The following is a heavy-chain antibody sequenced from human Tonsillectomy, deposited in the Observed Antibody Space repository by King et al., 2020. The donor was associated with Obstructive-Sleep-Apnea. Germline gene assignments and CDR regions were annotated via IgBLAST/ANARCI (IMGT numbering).Heavy chain of an antibody. D-gene: IGHD3-10*01. J-gene: IGHJ4*02. V-gene: IGHV3-23*04. Sequence: VKLVQSGGGLVQPGGSLRLSCAASGFTFSNYAMSWVRQAPGKGLEWVSAVSGSGGSTYYADSVKGRFIISRDNSKNTLNLQMDSLRAEDTAVYYCARYGSGSPRTYFDYWGQGTLVTVSS. CDR2: VSGSGGST. CDR3: ARYGSGSPRTYFDY. CDR1: GFTFSNYA.